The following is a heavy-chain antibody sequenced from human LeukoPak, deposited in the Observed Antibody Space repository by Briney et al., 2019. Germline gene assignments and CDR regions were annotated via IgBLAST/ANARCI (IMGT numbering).Heavy chain of an antibody. CDR1: GYTFTSYY. D-gene: IGHD5-24*01. CDR3: ARIRDGYNDAYDI. Sequence: ASVKVSCKASGYTFTSYYIHLVRQAPGQGFEWMAIINPSDGSTTNSQKFQGRVTMTRDTSTSTVYMELSGLRSEDTALYYCARIRDGYNDAYDIWGQGTMLTVSS. CDR2: INPSDGST. V-gene: IGHV1-46*01. J-gene: IGHJ3*02.